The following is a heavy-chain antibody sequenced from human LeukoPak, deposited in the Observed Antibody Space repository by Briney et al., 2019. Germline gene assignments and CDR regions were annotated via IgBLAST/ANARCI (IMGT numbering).Heavy chain of an antibody. D-gene: IGHD3-22*01. V-gene: IGHV4-34*01. J-gene: IGHJ4*02. Sequence: PSETLSLTCAVYGGSFSGYYWSWIRQPPGKGLEWIGEINHNGSTNYNPSLKSRVTISVDTSKNQFSLKLSSVTAADTAVYYCARRDYDSSGYYYWGQGTLVTVSS. CDR1: GGSFSGYY. CDR2: INHNGST. CDR3: ARRDYDSSGYYY.